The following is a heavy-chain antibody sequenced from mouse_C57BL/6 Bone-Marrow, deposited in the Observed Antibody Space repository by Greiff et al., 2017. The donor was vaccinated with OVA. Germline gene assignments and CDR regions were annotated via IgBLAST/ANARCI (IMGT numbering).Heavy chain of an antibody. V-gene: IGHV1-82*01. CDR3: ARDKGYYGSCHYAMDY. Sequence: QVQLQQSGPELVKPGASVKISCKASGYAFSSSWMNWVKQRPGKGLEWIGRIYPGDGDTNYNGKFKGKATLTADKSSSTAYMQLSSLTSEDSAIYYCARDKGYYGSCHYAMDYWGQGTSVTVSS. J-gene: IGHJ4*01. CDR1: GYAFSSSW. CDR2: IYPGDGDT. D-gene: IGHD1-1*01.